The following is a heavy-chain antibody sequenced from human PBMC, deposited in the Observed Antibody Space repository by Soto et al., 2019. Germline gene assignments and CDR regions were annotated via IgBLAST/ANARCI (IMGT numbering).Heavy chain of an antibody. V-gene: IGHV1-18*01. CDR2: IHAYNGDT. Sequence: QVRLVQSGAEVKKPGASVKVSCKASGYTFSSYRISWVRQAPGQGPEWMGWIHAYNGDTKYAQKFQDSLIMTTDTTASTADMELRSLISGDTAVYYGARADYGDDDYWGQGTLVTVSS. D-gene: IGHD4-17*01. J-gene: IGHJ4*02. CDR1: GYTFSSYR. CDR3: ARADYGDDDY.